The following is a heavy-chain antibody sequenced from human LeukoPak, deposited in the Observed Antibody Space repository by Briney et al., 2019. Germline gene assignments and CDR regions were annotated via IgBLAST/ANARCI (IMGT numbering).Heavy chain of an antibody. J-gene: IGHJ4*02. V-gene: IGHV3-66*02. CDR1: GFTVSTNS. D-gene: IGHD3-10*01. CDR2: IYSDNT. CDR3: AKGAGELLWFGELLREGFDY. Sequence: GGSLRLSCTVSGFTVSTNSMSWVRQAPGKGLEWVSFIYSDNTHYSDSVKGRFTISRDNSKNTLYLQMNSLRAEDTAVYYCAKGAGELLWFGELLREGFDYWGQGTLVTVSS.